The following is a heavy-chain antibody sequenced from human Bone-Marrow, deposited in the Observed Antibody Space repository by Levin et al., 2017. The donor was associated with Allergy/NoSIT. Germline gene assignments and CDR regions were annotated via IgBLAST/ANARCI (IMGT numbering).Heavy chain of an antibody. Sequence: GESLKISCAASGFTFSSYGMHWVRQAPGKGLEWVAVISYDGSNKYYADSVKGRFTISRDNSKNTLYLQMNSLRAEDTAVYYCAKAYYDFWSRIYYYMDVWGKGTTVTVSS. CDR2: ISYDGSNK. V-gene: IGHV3-30*18. CDR3: AKAYYDFWSRIYYYMDV. J-gene: IGHJ6*03. CDR1: GFTFSSYG. D-gene: IGHD3-3*01.